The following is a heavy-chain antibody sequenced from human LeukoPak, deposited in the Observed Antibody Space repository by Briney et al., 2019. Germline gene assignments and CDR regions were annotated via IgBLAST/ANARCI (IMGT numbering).Heavy chain of an antibody. Sequence: SETLSLTCTVSGGSISNYYWSWIRQPAGKGLEWIGHIYTSGSTNYNPSLKSRVTISVDTSKNQFSLKLSSVTAADTAVYYCARGRLARAPYFDYWGQGTLVIVSS. V-gene: IGHV4-4*07. J-gene: IGHJ4*02. CDR3: ARGRLARAPYFDY. D-gene: IGHD3-10*01. CDR1: GGSISNYY. CDR2: IYTSGST.